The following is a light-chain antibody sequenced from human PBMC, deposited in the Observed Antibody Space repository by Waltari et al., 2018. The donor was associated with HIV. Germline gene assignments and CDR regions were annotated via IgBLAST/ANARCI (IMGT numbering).Light chain of an antibody. V-gene: IGLV1-47*01. CDR2: RDN. CDR3: AAWDDSLRGSYV. CDR1: SFNIGRNF. Sequence: QSVLTQPPSASGTPGQRVIISCSGSSFNIGRNFVSWYQQVPGTAPKVLIFRDNQRPSVVLDRFSASKSVASASLAISGLRSEDEADYYCAAWDDSLRGSYVFGPGTKVTVL. J-gene: IGLJ1*01.